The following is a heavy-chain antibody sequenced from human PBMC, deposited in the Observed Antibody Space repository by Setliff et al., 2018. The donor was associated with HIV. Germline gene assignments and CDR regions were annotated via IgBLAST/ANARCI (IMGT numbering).Heavy chain of an antibody. CDR2: IYHSEST. CDR3: ARIFGDQGYYYGMDV. V-gene: IGHV4-38-2*01. D-gene: IGHD3-3*01. CDR1: GYSISSGYY. J-gene: IGHJ6*02. Sequence: PSETLSLTCAVSGYSISSGYYWGWIRQPPGKGLEWIGSIYHSESTYYNPSLKSRLTISVDTSKNQFSLKLSSVIAADTAVYYCARIFGDQGYYYGMDVWGQGTTVTVSS.